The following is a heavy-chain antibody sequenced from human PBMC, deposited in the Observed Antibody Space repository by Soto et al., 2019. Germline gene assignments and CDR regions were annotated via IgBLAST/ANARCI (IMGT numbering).Heavy chain of an antibody. V-gene: IGHV4-39*01. CDR2: IYYSSYT. CDR1: AGSITNTYYY. D-gene: IGHD6-25*01. J-gene: IGHJ5*02. CDR3: AQFSRRPENWFDP. Sequence: QLQLQESGPGLVKPSETLSLTCTVSAGSITNTYYYWGWIRQPPGKGLQWIGTIYYSSYTYYNLCLKSRVSIPVDTSKNQFSLRLRSVTAADTAVYYCAQFSRRPENWFDPWGQGALVAVAS.